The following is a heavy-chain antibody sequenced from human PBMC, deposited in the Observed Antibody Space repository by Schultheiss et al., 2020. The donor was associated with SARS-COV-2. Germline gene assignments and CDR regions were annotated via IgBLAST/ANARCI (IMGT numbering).Heavy chain of an antibody. Sequence: LRLSCAASGFTFSSYAMHWVRQAPGKGLEWVAVISYDGSNKYYADSVKGRFTISRDNSKNTLYLQMNSLRAEDTAVYYCARDGGSSWYRGFDYWGQGTLVTVSS. CDR1: GFTFSSYA. J-gene: IGHJ4*02. CDR2: ISYDGSNK. CDR3: ARDGGSSWYRGFDY. D-gene: IGHD6-13*01. V-gene: IGHV3-30*01.